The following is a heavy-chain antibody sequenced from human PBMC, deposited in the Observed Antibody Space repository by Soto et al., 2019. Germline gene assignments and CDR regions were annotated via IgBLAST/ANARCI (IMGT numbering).Heavy chain of an antibody. CDR2: ISDSGELT. CDR3: ANPWFPSITDCTPGFDY. CDR1: ELTLSTYA. J-gene: IGHJ4*02. D-gene: IGHD6-6*01. V-gene: IGHV3-23*01. Sequence: GGSLRLSCAAPELTLSTYAMTWVREAPGRGVQWVATISDSGELTYYADSVKRRFTISRDNSRNTLYLQLSHLRAGYTALYYCANPWFPSITDCTPGFDYWGRGALVTVSS.